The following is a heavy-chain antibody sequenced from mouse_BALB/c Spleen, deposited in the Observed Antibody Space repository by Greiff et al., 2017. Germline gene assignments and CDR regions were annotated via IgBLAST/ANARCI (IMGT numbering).Heavy chain of an antibody. Sequence: VQLQQSGTVLARPGASVKMSCKASGYTFTSYWMHWVKQRPGQGLEWIGAIYPGNSDTSYNQKFKGNAKLTAVTSTSTAYMELSSLTNEDSAVYYCTRGYDGEPWFAYWGQGTLVTVSA. CDR3: TRGYDGEPWFAY. CDR2: IYPGNSDT. D-gene: IGHD2-2*01. J-gene: IGHJ3*01. V-gene: IGHV1-5*01. CDR1: GYTFTSYW.